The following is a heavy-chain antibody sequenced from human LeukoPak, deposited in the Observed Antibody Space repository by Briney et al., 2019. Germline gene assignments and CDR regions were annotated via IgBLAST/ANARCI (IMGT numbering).Heavy chain of an antibody. J-gene: IGHJ4*02. D-gene: IGHD1-26*01. V-gene: IGHV3-23*01. CDR1: GFTFTSYA. Sequence: GGSLRLSCAASGFTFTSYAMNWVRQAPGKGLEWVSAISSSGASTYYADSVKGRFAISRDNSKNTLYLQMNSLRAEDTAVYYCAKDSGSYYIDYWGQGTLVTVSS. CDR3: AKDSGSYYIDY. CDR2: ISSSGAST.